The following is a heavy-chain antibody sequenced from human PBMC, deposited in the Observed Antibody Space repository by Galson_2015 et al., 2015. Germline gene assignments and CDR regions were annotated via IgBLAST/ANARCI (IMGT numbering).Heavy chain of an antibody. J-gene: IGHJ4*02. CDR1: GFIFSNAW. CDR2: IKSKSVGRTT. V-gene: IGHV3-15*01. D-gene: IGHD3-10*01. Sequence: SLRLSCAASGFIFSNAWMSWVRQAPGKGLEWVGRIKSKSVGRTTDYAAPVKGRFTVSRDDSKNMAYLQMNSLKSEDTAMHYCTTDFSDGWFGGWGQGTLVTVPS. CDR3: TTDFSDGWFGG.